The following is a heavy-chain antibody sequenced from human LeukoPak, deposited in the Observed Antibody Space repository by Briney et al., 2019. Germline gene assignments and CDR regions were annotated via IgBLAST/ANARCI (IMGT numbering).Heavy chain of an antibody. CDR3: GGVAEAAAFDY. CDR2: ISRSSNYI. J-gene: IGHJ4*02. Sequence: PGGSLRLSCAASGFTFSRYSMNWVRQAPGKGLEWVSSISRSSNYIYYADSVKGRFTISRDNAKNSLYLQMNSLRAEDTAVYYCGGVAEAAAFDYWGQGILVTVSS. CDR1: GFTFSRYS. V-gene: IGHV3-21*01. D-gene: IGHD6-13*01.